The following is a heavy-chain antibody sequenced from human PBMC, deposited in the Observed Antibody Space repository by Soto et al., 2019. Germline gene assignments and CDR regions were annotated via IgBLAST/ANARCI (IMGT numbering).Heavy chain of an antibody. Sequence: PGGSLILSCAASGFPLSNYAVNWVRQAPGKGLEWVSYISSDSRYIYHGDSGKGRFTISRDNARNSVYLQMNSLRDEDTAVYYCARIKLVDFFFINVDVYDMDVWGQGTPVTVSS. D-gene: IGHD2-15*01. J-gene: IGHJ6*02. CDR2: ISSDSRYI. CDR3: ARIKLVDFFFINVDVYDMDV. V-gene: IGHV3-21*01. CDR1: GFPLSNYA.